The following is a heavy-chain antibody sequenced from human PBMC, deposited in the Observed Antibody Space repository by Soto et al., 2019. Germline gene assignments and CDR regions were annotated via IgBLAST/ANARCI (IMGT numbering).Heavy chain of an antibody. D-gene: IGHD6-19*01. CDR3: ARDGQWLSRLDY. V-gene: IGHV3-74*01. Sequence: EVQLVESGGGLVQPRGSLRPSCAASGFTFSSYWMHWVRQAPGKGLVWVSRINSDGSSTSYADSVKGRFTISRDNAKNTLYLQMNSLRAEDTAVYYCARDGQWLSRLDYWGQGTLVTVSS. CDR1: GFTFSSYW. CDR2: INSDGSST. J-gene: IGHJ4*02.